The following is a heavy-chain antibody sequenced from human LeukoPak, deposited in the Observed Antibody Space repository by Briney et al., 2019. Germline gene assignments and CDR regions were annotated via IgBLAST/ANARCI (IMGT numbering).Heavy chain of an antibody. J-gene: IGHJ4*02. D-gene: IGHD6-19*01. Sequence: PGGSLRLSCAASRFTFSTSALTWVRQAPGKGLEWVSGISGSGTRTYYADSVKGRFTISRDNSKNTLYLQMDGLRAEDTAVYYCAKVPPYSSGWYFDYWGQGTLVTVSS. V-gene: IGHV3-23*01. CDR1: RFTFSTSA. CDR2: ISGSGTRT. CDR3: AKVPPYSSGWYFDY.